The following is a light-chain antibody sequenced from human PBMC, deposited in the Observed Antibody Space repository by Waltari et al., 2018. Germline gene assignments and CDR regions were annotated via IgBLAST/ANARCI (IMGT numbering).Light chain of an antibody. V-gene: IGLV1-44*01. Sequence: QSVLTQPPSASGTPGQRVAISCSGSSSNIGSNPVNWYQQLPGTAPKLLMYNNDQRPSGVPDRFSASKSGTSASLAISGLQSEDEADYYCATWDDSLNGPWVFGGGTTLTVL. CDR1: SSNIGSNP. CDR2: NND. J-gene: IGLJ3*02. CDR3: ATWDDSLNGPWV.